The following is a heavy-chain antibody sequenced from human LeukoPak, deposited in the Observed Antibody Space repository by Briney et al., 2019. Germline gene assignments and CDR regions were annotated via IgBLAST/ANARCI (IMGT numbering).Heavy chain of an antibody. CDR3: ARASSSYVTEYYYYYYMDV. V-gene: IGHV3-21*01. J-gene: IGHJ6*03. CDR1: GFTFSSYS. CDR2: ISSSSGYI. D-gene: IGHD5-18*01. Sequence: GGSLRLSCAASGFTFSSYSMNWVRQAPGKGLEWVSSISSSSGYIYYADSVKGRFTISRDNAKNSLYLQMNSLRAEDTAVYYCARASSSYVTEYYYYYYMDVWGKGTTVTVSS.